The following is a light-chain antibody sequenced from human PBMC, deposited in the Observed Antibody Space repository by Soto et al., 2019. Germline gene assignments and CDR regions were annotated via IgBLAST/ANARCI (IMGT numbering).Light chain of an antibody. Sequence: EIVLTQSPGTLSLSPGERANLSCRASQSVSSNYLAWYQQRPGQAPRLLIYDASTRAAGIPDRFSGSGSGTDFTLTISRLEPEDFAVFYCHHYSRSPIFTFGPGTTVDIK. J-gene: IGKJ3*01. CDR2: DAS. V-gene: IGKV3-20*01. CDR1: QSVSSNY. CDR3: HHYSRSPIFT.